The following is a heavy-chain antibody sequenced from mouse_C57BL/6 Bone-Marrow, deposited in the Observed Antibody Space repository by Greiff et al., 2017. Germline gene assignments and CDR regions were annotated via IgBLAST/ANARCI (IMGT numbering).Heavy chain of an antibody. Sequence: QVQLQQSGAELVKPGASVKMSCKASGYTFTSYWITWVKQRPGQGLEWIGDISPGSGSTNYNEKFKSKATLTVDTSSSTAYMQLSSLTSEDSAVYYCARSPYDYDGYAMDYWGQGTSVTVSS. CDR1: GYTFTSYW. V-gene: IGHV1-55*01. D-gene: IGHD2-4*01. CDR3: ARSPYDYDGYAMDY. CDR2: ISPGSGST. J-gene: IGHJ4*01.